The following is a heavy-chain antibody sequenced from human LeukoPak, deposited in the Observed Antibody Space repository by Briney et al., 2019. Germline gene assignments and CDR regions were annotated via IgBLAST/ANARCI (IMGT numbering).Heavy chain of an antibody. J-gene: IGHJ3*02. V-gene: IGHV4-4*07. Sequence: PSETLSLTCTVSGGFIRSYWSWIRQPAGKGLEWIGRIYGSGSTDYNPSLKSRVTMSIDTSKNQFSLKLSSVTAADTAVYCCARPRVVGATSGHDAFDIWGQGTMVTVSS. CDR2: IYGSGST. D-gene: IGHD1-26*01. CDR3: ARPRVVGATSGHDAFDI. CDR1: GGFIRSY.